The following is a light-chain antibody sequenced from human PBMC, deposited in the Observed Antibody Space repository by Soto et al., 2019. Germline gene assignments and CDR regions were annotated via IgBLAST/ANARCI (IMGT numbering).Light chain of an antibody. Sequence: QSVLTQPASVSGSPGQSITMSCTGTSSGVGGYDYVSWYQQHPGEVPKLIIFEVSSRPAWISNRFSASKSGNTASLTISGLQAEDEADYYCSSYTTSSSYVLGTGTKVTVL. CDR1: SSGVGGYDY. CDR2: EVS. J-gene: IGLJ1*01. V-gene: IGLV2-14*01. CDR3: SSYTTSSSYV.